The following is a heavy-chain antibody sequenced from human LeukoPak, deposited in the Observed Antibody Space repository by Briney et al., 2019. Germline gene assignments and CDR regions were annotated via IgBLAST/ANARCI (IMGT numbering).Heavy chain of an antibody. CDR1: GFTFSSYA. J-gene: IGHJ4*02. D-gene: IGHD3-22*01. Sequence: GGSLRLSCAGSGFTFSSYAMSWVRQAPGKGLEWVSAISGSGGSTFYADSVKGRFTISRDNSENTLYLQMSSLRAEDTAAYYCARRYDSSGYYTEFGYWGQGTLVTVSS. V-gene: IGHV3-23*01. CDR3: ARRYDSSGYYTEFGY. CDR2: ISGSGGST.